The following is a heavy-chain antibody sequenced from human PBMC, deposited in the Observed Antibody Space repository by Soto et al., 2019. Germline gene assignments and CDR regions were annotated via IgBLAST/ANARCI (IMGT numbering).Heavy chain of an antibody. V-gene: IGHV3-30*03. CDR3: SGILVWFDP. CDR2: ISYDGSNK. Sequence: GGSLRLSCAASGFTFSSYGIHWVRQAPGKGLEWVAVISYDGSNKYYADSVKGRFTISRDNSKNTLYLQMNSLRAEDTAVYYCSGILVWFDPWGQGTLVTVSS. J-gene: IGHJ5*02. CDR1: GFTFSSYG. D-gene: IGHD2-15*01.